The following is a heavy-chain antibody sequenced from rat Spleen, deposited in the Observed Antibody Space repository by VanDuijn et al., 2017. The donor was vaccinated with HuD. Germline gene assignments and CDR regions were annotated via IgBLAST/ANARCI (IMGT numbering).Heavy chain of an antibody. D-gene: IGHD1-9*01. Sequence: QVQLKESGPGLVQPSQTLSLTCTVSGFSLMYYSVHWVRQPPGKGLEWMGRMKYDGDTYYNSALKSRLSITRDTSKSQVFLKMDSLQTEDTATYYCARVPRGITLFDYWGQGVMVTVSS. V-gene: IGHV2S30*01. CDR1: GFSLMYYS. J-gene: IGHJ2*01. CDR3: ARVPRGITLFDY. CDR2: MKYDGDT.